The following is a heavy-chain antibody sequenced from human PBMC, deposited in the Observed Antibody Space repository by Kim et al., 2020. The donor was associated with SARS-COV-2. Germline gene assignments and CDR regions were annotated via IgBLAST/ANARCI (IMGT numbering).Heavy chain of an antibody. Sequence: KSRVTMSVDTSKNQFSLKLSSVTAADTAVYYCAKVHDYGDYVNLKYGMDVWGQGTTVTVSS. CDR3: AKVHDYGDYVNLKYGMDV. J-gene: IGHJ6*02. V-gene: IGHV4-4*06. D-gene: IGHD4-17*01.